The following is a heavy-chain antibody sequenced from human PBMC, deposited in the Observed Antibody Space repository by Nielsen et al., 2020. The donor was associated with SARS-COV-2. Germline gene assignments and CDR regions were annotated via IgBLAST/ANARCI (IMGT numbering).Heavy chain of an antibody. D-gene: IGHD3-9*01. CDR3: ARAKGDILTGYYGWYFDL. J-gene: IGHJ2*01. CDR1: GGSISSYY. CDR2: IYYSGST. V-gene: IGHV4-59*13. Sequence: SETLSLTCTVSGGSISSYYWSWIRQPPGKGLEWIGYIYYSGSTNYNPSLKSRVTISVDTSKNQFSLKLSSVTAADTAVYYCARAKGDILTGYYGWYFDLWGRGTLVTVSS.